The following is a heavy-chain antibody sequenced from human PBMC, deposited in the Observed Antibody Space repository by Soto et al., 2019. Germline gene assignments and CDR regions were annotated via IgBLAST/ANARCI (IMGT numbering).Heavy chain of an antibody. Sequence: QITLNESGPTQVKPRQTLTLTCTFSGFSLTTSGVGVGWIRQSPGKAPEGLALIYWDDDKRYSPSLKSRLTITKDTSKNQVVLTMADLDPVDTATYYCAHRVLRTVFGLVTTTAIYFDFWGQGTPVAVSS. D-gene: IGHD3-3*01. CDR1: GFSLTTSGVG. J-gene: IGHJ4*02. V-gene: IGHV2-5*02. CDR2: IYWDDDK. CDR3: AHRVLRTVFGLVTTTAIYFDF.